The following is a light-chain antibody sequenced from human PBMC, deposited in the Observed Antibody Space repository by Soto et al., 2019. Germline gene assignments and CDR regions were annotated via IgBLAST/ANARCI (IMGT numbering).Light chain of an antibody. CDR3: AAWDDSLSGVV. CDR1: SSNIGSNY. J-gene: IGLJ2*01. CDR2: RNN. Sequence: QSVLTQPPSASGNPGQRGTISCSGSSSNIGSNYVYWYQQLPGTAPKLLIYRNNQRPSGVPDRFSGSKSGTSASLAISGLRSEDEADYYCAAWDDSLSGVVFGGGTKVTVL. V-gene: IGLV1-47*01.